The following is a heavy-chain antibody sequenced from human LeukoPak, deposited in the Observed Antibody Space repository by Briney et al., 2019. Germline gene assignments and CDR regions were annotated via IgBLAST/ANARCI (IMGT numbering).Heavy chain of an antibody. CDR3: ARGISQGDAFDI. J-gene: IGHJ3*02. Sequence: SQTLSLTCTVSGGSISSGGYYWSWIRQHPGKGLEWIGYIYYSGSTYYNPSLKSRVTISVDTSKNQFSLKLSSVTAADTAVYYCARGISQGDAFDIWGQGTMVTVSS. V-gene: IGHV4-31*03. CDR1: GGSISSGGYY. D-gene: IGHD2-15*01. CDR2: IYYSGST.